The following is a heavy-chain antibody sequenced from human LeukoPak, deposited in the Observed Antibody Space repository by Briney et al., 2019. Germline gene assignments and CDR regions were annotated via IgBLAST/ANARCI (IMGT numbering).Heavy chain of an antibody. V-gene: IGHV1-69*13. CDR3: ARVDPDCSSTSCYTVPYNWFDP. Sequence: ASVEVSCKASGGTFSSYAISWVRQAPGQGLEWMGGIIPIFGTANYAQKFQGRVTITADESTSTAYMELSSLRSEDTAVYYCARVDPDCSSTSCYTVPYNWFDPWGQGTLVTVSS. CDR1: GGTFSSYA. D-gene: IGHD2-2*01. CDR2: IIPIFGTA. J-gene: IGHJ5*02.